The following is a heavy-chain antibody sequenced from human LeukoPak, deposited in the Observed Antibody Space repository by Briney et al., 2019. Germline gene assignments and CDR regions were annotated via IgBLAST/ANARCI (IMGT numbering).Heavy chain of an antibody. CDR1: GGSFSGYY. V-gene: IGHV4-34*01. J-gene: IGHJ6*02. CDR3: ARGSNHYYYYGMDV. Sequence: SETLSLTCAVYGGSFSGYYWSWIRQPPGKGLEWIGEINHSGSTNYNPSLKSRVTISVDTSKNQFSLKLSSVTAADTAVYYCARGSNHYYYYGMDVWGQGTTVTVSS. CDR2: INHSGST. D-gene: IGHD1-14*01.